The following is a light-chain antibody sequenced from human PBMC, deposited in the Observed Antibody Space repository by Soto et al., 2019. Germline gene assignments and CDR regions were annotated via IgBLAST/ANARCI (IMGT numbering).Light chain of an antibody. CDR1: QSVSSTY. Sequence: EIVLTQSPATLFLSPGEKAKLCCRASQSVSSTYLAWYQQKPGQAPGLLIHGASSRATGIPDRFSGSGSGTDFTLTISRLEPEDFAVYYCHQYGTSPWMYGQGTIVVIK. V-gene: IGKV3-20*01. CDR2: GAS. J-gene: IGKJ1*01. CDR3: HQYGTSPWM.